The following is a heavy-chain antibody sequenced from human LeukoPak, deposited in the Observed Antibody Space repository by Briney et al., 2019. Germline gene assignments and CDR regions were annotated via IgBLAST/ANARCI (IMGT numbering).Heavy chain of an antibody. CDR1: GFTFSSYS. V-gene: IGHV3-48*04. CDR2: ITTSGST. Sequence: PGGSLRLSCAASGFTFSSYSMNWVRQAPGKGLEWVSYITTSGSTYADSVKGRFTISRDNAKNSLYLQMNSLRAEDTAVYYCTTFLGWIQLWLGQSAFDIWGQGTMVTVSS. D-gene: IGHD5-18*01. CDR3: TTFLGWIQLWLGQSAFDI. J-gene: IGHJ3*02.